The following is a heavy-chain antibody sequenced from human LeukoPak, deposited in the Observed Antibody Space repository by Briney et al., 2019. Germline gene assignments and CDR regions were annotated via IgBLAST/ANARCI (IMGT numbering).Heavy chain of an antibody. V-gene: IGHV3-48*03. CDR3: ARGGYCSSSICYSLNAFDI. D-gene: IGHD2-2*01. CDR2: ISSSGTTI. Sequence: AGGSLRLSCAASGFTFSSYEMNWVRQAPGKGLEWVSYISSSGTTIYYADSVKGRFTISRDNAKNSLYLQMNSLRAEDTAVYYCARGGYCSSSICYSLNAFDIWGQGTMFIVSS. J-gene: IGHJ3*02. CDR1: GFTFSSYE.